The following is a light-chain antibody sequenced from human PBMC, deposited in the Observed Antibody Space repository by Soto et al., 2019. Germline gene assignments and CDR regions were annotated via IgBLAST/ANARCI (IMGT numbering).Light chain of an antibody. CDR3: SSYAGSNQGV. V-gene: IGLV2-8*01. Sequence: QSVLTQPPSAYGSPGQSVTISCTGTSSDVGGYNYVSWYQQHPGKAPKLMIYEVSKRPSGVPDRFSGSKSGNTASLTVSGLQAEDEADYYCSSYAGSNQGVFGGGTQLTVL. CDR2: EVS. CDR1: SSDVGGYNY. J-gene: IGLJ2*01.